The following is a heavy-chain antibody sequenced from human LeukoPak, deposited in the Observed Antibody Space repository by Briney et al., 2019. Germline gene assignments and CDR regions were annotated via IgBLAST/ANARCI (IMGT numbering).Heavy chain of an antibody. D-gene: IGHD3-10*01. CDR3: ARGWGGYYYGSGSYTNDY. J-gene: IGHJ4*02. CDR1: GYTFTSYG. Sequence: ASVKVSCKASGYTFTSYGISWVRQAPGQGLEWMGWISAYNGNTNYAQKLQGRVTMTTDTSTSTAYMELRSLRSDDTAVYYCARGWGGYYYGSGSYTNDYWGQGTLVTVSS. CDR2: ISAYNGNT. V-gene: IGHV1-18*01.